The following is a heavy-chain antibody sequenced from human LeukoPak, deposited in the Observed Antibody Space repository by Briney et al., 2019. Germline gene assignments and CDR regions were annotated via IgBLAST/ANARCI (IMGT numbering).Heavy chain of an antibody. CDR2: IKEDGSEK. Sequence: GGSLRLSCVASGFTFGGYWMSWVRQAPGKGLEWVANIKEDGSEKYYVDSVKGRFTISRDNAKNSLYLQMSSLRAEDTAVYYCARGGSWFAPWGQGTLVTVSS. D-gene: IGHD3-10*01. V-gene: IGHV3-7*01. CDR3: ARGGSWFAP. J-gene: IGHJ5*02. CDR1: GFTFGGYW.